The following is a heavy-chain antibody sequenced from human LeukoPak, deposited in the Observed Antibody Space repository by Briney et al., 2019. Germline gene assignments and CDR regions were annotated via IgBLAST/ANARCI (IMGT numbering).Heavy chain of an antibody. J-gene: IGHJ5*02. V-gene: IGHV1-2*02. D-gene: IGHD3-3*01. CDR2: INPNSGGT. CDR1: GYTFTGYY. Sequence: RASLKVSCTASGYTFTGYYMHWVRQAPGQGLEWMGWINPNSGGTNYAQKFQGRVTMTRDTSISTAYMELSRLRSDDTAVYYCARELTINWFDPWGQGTLVTVSS. CDR3: ARELTINWFDP.